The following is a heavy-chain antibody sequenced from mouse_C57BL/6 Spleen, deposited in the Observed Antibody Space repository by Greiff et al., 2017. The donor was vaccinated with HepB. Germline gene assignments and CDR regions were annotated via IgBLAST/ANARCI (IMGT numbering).Heavy chain of an antibody. CDR1: GYTFTSYW. V-gene: IGHV1-55*01. CDR3: ARSEGYYVEGSHYAMDY. J-gene: IGHJ4*01. CDR2: IYPGSGST. D-gene: IGHD2-3*01. Sequence: QVQLQQPGAELVKPGASVKMSCKASGYTFTSYWITWVKQRPGQGLEWIGDIYPGSGSTNYNEKFKSKATLTVDTSSSTAYMQLSSLTSEDSAVYYCARSEGYYVEGSHYAMDYWGQGTSVTVSS.